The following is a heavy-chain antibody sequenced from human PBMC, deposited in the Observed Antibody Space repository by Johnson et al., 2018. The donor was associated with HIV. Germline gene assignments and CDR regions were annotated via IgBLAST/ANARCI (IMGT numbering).Heavy chain of an antibody. D-gene: IGHD6-19*01. J-gene: IGHJ3*02. CDR2: IKQDGSEK. CDR3: AREQWADAFDI. V-gene: IGHV3-7*01. Sequence: VQLVESGGGLVQPGGSLRLSCAASGFTFSNYWMSWVRQAPGKGLEWVANIKQDGSEKYYVDSVKGRFTISRDNAKNSLYLQMNSLRAEDTAVYYCAREQWADAFDIWGQGTMVTVSS. CDR1: GFTFSNYW.